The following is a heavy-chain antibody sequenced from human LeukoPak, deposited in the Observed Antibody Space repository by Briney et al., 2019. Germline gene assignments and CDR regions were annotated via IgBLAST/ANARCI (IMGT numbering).Heavy chain of an antibody. Sequence: GGSLGLSCAASGFTVSSNYMSWVRQAPGKGLEWVSSISSSSSYIYYADSVKGRFTISRDNAKNSLYLQMNSLRAEDTAVYYCARDPLNFDYWGQGTLVTVSS. J-gene: IGHJ4*02. V-gene: IGHV3-21*01. CDR2: ISSSSSYI. CDR1: GFTVSSNY. CDR3: ARDPLNFDY.